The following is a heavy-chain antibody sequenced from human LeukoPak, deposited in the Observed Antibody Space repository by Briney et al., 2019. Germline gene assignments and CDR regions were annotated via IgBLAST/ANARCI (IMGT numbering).Heavy chain of an antibody. V-gene: IGHV4-39*01. CDR1: GGSISSSGYY. CDR3: ARHEYSGSYYGLSWFDP. CDR2: VCYSGST. D-gene: IGHD1-26*01. Sequence: SETLSLTCTVSGGSISSSGYYWGWIRQPPGKGLEWIASVCYSGSTYYNPSLKSRVTISVDTSKNQLSLKLSSLTAADTAVYYCARHEYSGSYYGLSWFDPWGQGTLVTVSS. J-gene: IGHJ5*02.